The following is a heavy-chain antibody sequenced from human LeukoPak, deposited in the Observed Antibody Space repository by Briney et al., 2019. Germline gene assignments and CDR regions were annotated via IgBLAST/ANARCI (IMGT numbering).Heavy chain of an antibody. CDR1: GGSISDHY. V-gene: IGHV4-4*07. CDR3: ARGRVCSNGVCPYYYYYYMDV. J-gene: IGHJ6*03. CDR2: ISTSGNT. Sequence: SETLSLTCTVSGGSISDHYWSWIRQPAGKGLEWIGRISTSGNTDYDSSLRSRVTISVDKSQNQFSLNLSSVTAADTAVYYCARGRVCSNGVCPYYYYYYMDVWGKGTTVTVSS. D-gene: IGHD2-8*01.